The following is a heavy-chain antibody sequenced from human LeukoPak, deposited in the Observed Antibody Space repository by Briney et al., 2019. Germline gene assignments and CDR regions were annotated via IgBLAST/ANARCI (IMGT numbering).Heavy chain of an antibody. Sequence: ASGKLSCYASGYGFTISNKHRNRLPQAQGQELKGMINASGGSTSYTQKFQGRVTMTRDTSTSTVYMELSSLRSEDTAVYYCARDDTSGPQVYWGQGTLVTVSS. V-gene: IGHV1-46*01. CDR2: INASGGST. CDR3: ARDDTSGPQVY. CDR1: GYGFTISN. D-gene: IGHD3-22*01. J-gene: IGHJ4*02.